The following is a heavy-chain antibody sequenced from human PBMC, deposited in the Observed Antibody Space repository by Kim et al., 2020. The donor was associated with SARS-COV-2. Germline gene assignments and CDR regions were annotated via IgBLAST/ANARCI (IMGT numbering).Heavy chain of an antibody. CDR2: ISSSGSTI. V-gene: IGHV3-11*01. CDR3: ARVPYYYDSSGYED. CDR1: GFTFSDYY. J-gene: IGHJ4*02. Sequence: GGSLRLSCAASGFTFSDYYMSWIRQAPGKGLEWVSYISSSGSTIYYADSVKGRFTISRDNAKNSLYLQMNSLRAEDTTVYYCARVPYYYDSSGYEDWGQGTLVTVSS. D-gene: IGHD3-22*01.